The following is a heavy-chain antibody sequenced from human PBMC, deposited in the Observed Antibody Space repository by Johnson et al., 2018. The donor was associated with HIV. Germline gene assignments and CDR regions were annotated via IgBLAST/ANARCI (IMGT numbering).Heavy chain of an antibody. Sequence: QVQLVESGGGMVQPGGSLRLSCAASGFTVSRNYMSWVRQAPGKGLEWVAVISYDGSNKYYADSVKGRLTISRDNSKNTLYLQMNSLRAEDTAVYYCAKDVGMGATYINVRCAFDIWGQGTMVTVSS. CDR3: AKDVGMGATYINVRCAFDI. V-gene: IGHV3-30*18. D-gene: IGHD1-26*01. CDR1: GFTVSRNY. CDR2: ISYDGSNK. J-gene: IGHJ3*02.